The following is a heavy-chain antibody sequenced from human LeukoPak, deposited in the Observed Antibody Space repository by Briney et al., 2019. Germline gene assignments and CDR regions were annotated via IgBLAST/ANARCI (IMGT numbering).Heavy chain of an antibody. CDR2: ISYDGSNK. Sequence: GGSLRLSCAASGFTFSSYAMPWVRQAPGKGLEWVAVISYDGSNKYYADSVKGRFTISRDNSKNTLYLQMNSLRAEDTAVYYCARPYSSGWYGTIDYFDYWGQGTLVTVSS. CDR3: ARPYSSGWYGTIDYFDY. J-gene: IGHJ4*02. V-gene: IGHV3-30-3*01. CDR1: GFTFSSYA. D-gene: IGHD6-19*01.